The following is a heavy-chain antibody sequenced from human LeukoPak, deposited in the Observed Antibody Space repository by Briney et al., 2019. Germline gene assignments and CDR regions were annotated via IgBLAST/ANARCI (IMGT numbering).Heavy chain of an antibody. D-gene: IGHD2-21*02. Sequence: SETLSLTCFVSGGSVTSGDYYWSWVRQPPGRGLEWIGYIYYSGNTNYNSSLKSRVSVSVDTSKNQFSLKLTSVTAADTAVYYCAGHGSDGFDYWGQGTVVTVSS. J-gene: IGHJ4*02. CDR3: AGHGSDGFDY. CDR1: GGSVTSGDYY. CDR2: IYYSGNT. V-gene: IGHV4-30-4*01.